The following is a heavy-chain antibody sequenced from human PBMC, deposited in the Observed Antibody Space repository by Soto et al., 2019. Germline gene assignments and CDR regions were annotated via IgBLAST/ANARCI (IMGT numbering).Heavy chain of an antibody. V-gene: IGHV4-31*03. CDR3: ARYNRDPYYYYYMDV. J-gene: IGHJ6*03. CDR2: IYYSGST. D-gene: IGHD1-20*01. Sequence: SETLSLTCTVSGGSISSGGYYWSWIRQHPGKGLEWIGYIYYSGSTYYNPSLKSRVTISVDTSKNQFSLKLSSVTAADTAVYYCARYNRDPYYYYYMDVWGKGTTVTVSS. CDR1: GGSISSGGYY.